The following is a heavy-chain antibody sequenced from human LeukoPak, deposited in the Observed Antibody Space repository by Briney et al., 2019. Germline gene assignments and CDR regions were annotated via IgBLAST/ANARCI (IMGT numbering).Heavy chain of an antibody. V-gene: IGHV3-74*01. CDR3: ARDHLELPAFDI. J-gene: IGHJ3*02. Sequence: GGALRLSCAASGFTFSRYWMHWVGQAAGKGVGWVSRINSEGSSTSYADSVKGRFTISRDNAKNTLYLQMNSLRAEDTAVYYCARDHLELPAFDIWGQGTMVTVSS. CDR2: INSEGSST. CDR1: GFTFSRYW. D-gene: IGHD1-7*01.